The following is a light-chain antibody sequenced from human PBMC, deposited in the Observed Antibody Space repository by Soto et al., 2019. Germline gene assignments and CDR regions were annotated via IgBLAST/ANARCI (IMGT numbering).Light chain of an antibody. J-gene: IGLJ2*01. CDR1: SSNIGAGYD. Sequence: QPVLTQPPSVSGAPGQRVTISCNGSSSNIGAGYDVHWYQQLPGTAPKLLIYGNSNRPSGVPDRFSGSKSGTSASLAITGLQAEDEADYYCQSYDSSLSGSVVFGGGTKVTVL. CDR2: GNS. CDR3: QSYDSSLSGSVV. V-gene: IGLV1-40*01.